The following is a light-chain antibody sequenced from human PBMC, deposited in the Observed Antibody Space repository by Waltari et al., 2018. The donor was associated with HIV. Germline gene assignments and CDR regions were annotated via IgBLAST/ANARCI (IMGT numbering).Light chain of an antibody. CDR3: AAWDDSLNGRV. J-gene: IGLJ3*02. Sequence: QSVLTQPPSSSGTPRQRVTISCSGSSSNIGSNTVNWYQQLPGTAPKLLIYSNNQRPSGVPDRFSGSKSGTSASLAISGRQSEDEADYYCAAWDDSLNGRVFGGGTKLTVL. CDR1: SSNIGSNT. CDR2: SNN. V-gene: IGLV1-44*01.